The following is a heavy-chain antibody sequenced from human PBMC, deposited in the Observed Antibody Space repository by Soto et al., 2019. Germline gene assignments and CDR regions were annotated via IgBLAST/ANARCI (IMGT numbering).Heavy chain of an antibody. CDR2: IGGGDDI. CDR3: AKDSVSFNRIYDAFDN. CDR1: GFTFSNYA. V-gene: IGHV3-23*01. D-gene: IGHD3-3*02. Sequence: PGGSLRLSCEASGFTFSNYAMARVRQAPGEGPEWVSTIGGGDDIFYAESVKGRFTISRDDSKNTMYLQMDNLRVEDTAIYFCAKDSVSFNRIYDAFDNWGQGTVVTVSS. J-gene: IGHJ3*02.